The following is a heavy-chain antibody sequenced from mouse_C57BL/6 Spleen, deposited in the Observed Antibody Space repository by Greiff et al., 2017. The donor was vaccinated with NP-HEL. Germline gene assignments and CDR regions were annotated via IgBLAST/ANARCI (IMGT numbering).Heavy chain of an antibody. D-gene: IGHD1-1*01. V-gene: IGHV5-15*01. CDR1: GFTFSDYG. CDR3: ARQDDYYGSSYDWYFDV. J-gene: IGHJ1*03. Sequence: EVMLVESGGGLVQPGGSLKLSCAASGFTFSDYGMAWVRQAPRQGPEWVALICNVACSIYYADKLTGRFTFSREHSYNTLYLEMSRLRSEDTAMYYWARQDDYYGSSYDWYFDVWGTGTTVTVSS. CDR2: ICNVACSI.